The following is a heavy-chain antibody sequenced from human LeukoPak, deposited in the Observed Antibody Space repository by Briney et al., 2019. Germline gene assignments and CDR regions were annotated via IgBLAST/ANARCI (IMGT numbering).Heavy chain of an antibody. CDR3: ARDRLYNSHYYGMDV. CDR1: GFTFSSYS. Sequence: PGRSLRLSCAASGFTFSSYSMNWVRQAPGKGLEWVSSISSSSSYIYYADSVKGRFTISRDNAKNSLYLQMNSLRAEDTAVYYCARDRLYNSHYYGMDVWGQGTTVTVSS. CDR2: ISSSSSYI. V-gene: IGHV3-21*01. D-gene: IGHD2/OR15-2a*01. J-gene: IGHJ6*02.